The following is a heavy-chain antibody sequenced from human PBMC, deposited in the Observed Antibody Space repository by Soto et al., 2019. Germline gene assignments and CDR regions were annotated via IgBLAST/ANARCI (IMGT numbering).Heavy chain of an antibody. CDR2: ISSSSTYI. D-gene: IGHD2-2*01. CDR1: GFTFSDYS. V-gene: IGHV3-21*01. J-gene: IGHJ4*02. Sequence: PGGSLRLSCAASGFTFSDYSMNWVRQAPGKGLDWVSSISSSSTYIYYADSVKGRFTISRDNAKSSLYLQMNSLRGEDTGFYYRARDYRQRCSNPGCLNPIDSWGRGTLVTVSA. CDR3: ARDYRQRCSNPGCLNPIDS.